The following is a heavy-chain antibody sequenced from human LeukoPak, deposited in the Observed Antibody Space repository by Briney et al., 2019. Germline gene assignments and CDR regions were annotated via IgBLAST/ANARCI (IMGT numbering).Heavy chain of an antibody. D-gene: IGHD4-17*01. CDR3: ARGRGLRTLFDY. CDR1: GFTFSSYD. V-gene: IGHV3-48*02. J-gene: IGHJ4*02. Sequence: GGSLRLSCAASGFTFSSYDMNWVRQAPGRGLERVSYITSSSSTIYYADSVKGRFTISRDNAKNSLYLQMNSLRDEDTAVYYCARGRGLRTLFDYWGQGTLVTVSS. CDR2: ITSSSSTI.